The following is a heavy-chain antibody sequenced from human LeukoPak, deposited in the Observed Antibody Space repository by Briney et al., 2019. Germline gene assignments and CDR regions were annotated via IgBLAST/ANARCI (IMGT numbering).Heavy chain of an antibody. CDR2: IYYSGST. CDR3: ARGGGWLQLRRGYFDL. Sequence: TSQTLSLTCTVSGGSISSGGYYWSWIRQHPGKGLEWIGYIYYSGSTYYNPSLKSRVTISVDTSKNQFSLKLSSVTAADTAVYYCARGGGWLQLRRGYFDLWGRGTLVTVSS. D-gene: IGHD5-18*01. J-gene: IGHJ2*01. CDR1: GGSISSGGYY. V-gene: IGHV4-31*03.